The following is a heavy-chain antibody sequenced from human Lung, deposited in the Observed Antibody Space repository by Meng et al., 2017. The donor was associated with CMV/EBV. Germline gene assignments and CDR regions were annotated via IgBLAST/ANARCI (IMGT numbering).Heavy chain of an antibody. CDR3: ARTRIEVEPDGRKIKYYNYGMEV. CDR2: MNPNSGNT. V-gene: IGHV1-8*01. CDR1: GYTFTTYD. D-gene: IGHD2-2*01. J-gene: IGHJ6*01. Sequence: ASVKVSCKASGYTFTTYDINWVRQATGQGLEWMGWMNPNSGNTGYAQKFQGRVTLTRVTSISTAYMELSSLTSDDTAVYYCARTRIEVEPDGRKIKYYNYGMEVWXQGHXVTVDS.